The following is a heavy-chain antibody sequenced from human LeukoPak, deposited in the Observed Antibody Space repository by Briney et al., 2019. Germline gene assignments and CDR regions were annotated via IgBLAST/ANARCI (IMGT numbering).Heavy chain of an antibody. CDR3: ARGPKPDD. CDR1: GFTFSSYS. CDR2: ISSSSSYI. V-gene: IGHV3-21*01. J-gene: IGHJ4*02. Sequence: PGGSLTLSCAASGFTFSSYSMNWVRQAPRKGLEWVSSISSSSSYIYYADSVKGRSTISRDNAKNSLYLQMSSLRAEDTAVYYCARGPKPDDWGQGILVTVSS.